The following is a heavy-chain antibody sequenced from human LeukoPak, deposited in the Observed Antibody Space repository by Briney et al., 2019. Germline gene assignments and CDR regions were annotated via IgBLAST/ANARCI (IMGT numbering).Heavy chain of an antibody. J-gene: IGHJ4*02. V-gene: IGHV3-11*04. D-gene: IGHD3-22*01. CDR2: ISSSGSTI. Sequence: GGSLRLSCAASGFTFSDYYMSWIRQAPGKGLEWVSYISSSGSTIYYADSVKGRFTISRGNAKNSLYQQMNSLRAEDTAVYYCARDYYDSSGYYYVPFDYWGQGTLVTVSS. CDR1: GFTFSDYY. CDR3: ARDYYDSSGYYYVPFDY.